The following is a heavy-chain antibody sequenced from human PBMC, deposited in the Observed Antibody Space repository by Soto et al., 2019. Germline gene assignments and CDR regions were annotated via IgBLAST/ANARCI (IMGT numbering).Heavy chain of an antibody. CDR3: ARTLSAHIAAAGTGFDY. J-gene: IGHJ4*02. V-gene: IGHV1-8*01. CDR2: INPSSGNT. Sequence: ASVKVSCKASGYTFTSYDINWVRQATGQGLEWMGWINPSSGNTSYAQKFQGRVTMTRDTSTSTVYMELSSLRSEDTAVYYCARTLSAHIAAAGTGFDYWGQGTLVTVSS. CDR1: GYTFTSYD. D-gene: IGHD6-13*01.